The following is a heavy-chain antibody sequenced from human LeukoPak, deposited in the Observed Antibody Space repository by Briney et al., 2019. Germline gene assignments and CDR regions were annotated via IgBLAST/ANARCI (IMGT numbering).Heavy chain of an antibody. CDR1: GFTFTGYA. CDR2: ITGSGDST. D-gene: IGHD1-14*01. CDR3: AKEYKFDP. J-gene: IGHJ5*02. Sequence: GGSLRLSCGASGFTFTGYAMSWVRQAPGKGLEWVSAITGSGDSTYYGDSVKGRFTMSRDTSKNTLYLQMNSLRAEDTAVYYCAKEYKFDPWGQGTLVTVSS. V-gene: IGHV3-23*01.